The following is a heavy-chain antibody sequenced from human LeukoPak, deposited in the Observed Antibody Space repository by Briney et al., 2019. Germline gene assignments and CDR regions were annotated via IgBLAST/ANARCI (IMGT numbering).Heavy chain of an antibody. V-gene: IGHV4-39*07. CDR3: ASEYGGNWNWRGRSEIWFDP. Sequence: SETLSLTCAVSGGSLSNNSYNWGCIRQPQGKELEWILSICYTGSTYYNSSVKRRLTISVDTAKNQFSVNLSSVTAADTAVYYCASEYGGNWNWRGRSEIWFDPWGQGTLVTVSS. J-gene: IGHJ5*02. D-gene: IGHD1-7*01. CDR2: ICYTGST. CDR1: GGSLSNNSYN.